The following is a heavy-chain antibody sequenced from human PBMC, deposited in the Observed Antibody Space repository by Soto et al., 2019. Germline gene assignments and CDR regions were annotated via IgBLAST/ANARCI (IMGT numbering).Heavy chain of an antibody. CDR1: GGSFSGFY. V-gene: IGHV4-34*01. J-gene: IGHJ5*02. CDR2: INHSGST. D-gene: IGHD3-10*01. Sequence: QVQLQQWGAGLLKPSETLSLTCTVYGGSFSGFYWSWIRQPPGKGLEWIGEINHSGSTNYNPSLKSRVTISVDTSKNQFSLKLSSVTAADTAVYYCARGKPITMVRISWFDPWGQGTLVTVSS. CDR3: ARGKPITMVRISWFDP.